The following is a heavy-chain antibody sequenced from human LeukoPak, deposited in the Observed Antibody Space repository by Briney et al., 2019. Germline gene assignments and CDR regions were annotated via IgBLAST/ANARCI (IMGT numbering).Heavy chain of an antibody. J-gene: IGHJ5*02. Sequence: GGSLRLSCAASGFPFSSYSMTWVRQAPGKGLEWVANIKPDGTTKFYVDSVKGRFTISRDNALNSLYLQMNSLRAEDTAIYYCARLPQLGGSYSVSWFDPWGQGTLVTVSS. V-gene: IGHV3-7*03. CDR1: GFPFSSYS. D-gene: IGHD1-26*01. CDR2: IKPDGTTK. CDR3: ARLPQLGGSYSVSWFDP.